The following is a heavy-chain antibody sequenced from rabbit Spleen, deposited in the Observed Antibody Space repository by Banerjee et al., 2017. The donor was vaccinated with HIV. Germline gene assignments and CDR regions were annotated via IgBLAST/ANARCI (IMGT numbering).Heavy chain of an antibody. D-gene: IGHD6-1*01. CDR2: IYTSSGST. Sequence: QEQLEESGGGLVKPEGSLTLTCRASGIDFSSRYYICWVRQAPGKGPEWIACIYTSSGSTWYASWAKGRFTISKTSSTTVTLQMTSLTAADTATYFCARNIVTVISYAYALTRLDLWGQGTLVTVS. V-gene: IGHV1S45*01. CDR3: ARNIVTVISYAYALTRLDL. J-gene: IGHJ3*01. CDR1: GIDFSSRYY.